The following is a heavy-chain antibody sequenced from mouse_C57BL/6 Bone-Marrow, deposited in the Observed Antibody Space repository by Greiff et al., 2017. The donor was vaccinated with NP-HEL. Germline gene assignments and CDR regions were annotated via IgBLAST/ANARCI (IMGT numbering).Heavy chain of an antibody. Sequence: EVQLVESGGGLVQPGGSLKLSCAASGFTFSDYYMYWVRQTPEKRLEWVAYISNGGGSTYYPDTVKGRFTISRDNAKNTLYLQMSRLKSEDTAMYYCARHENYYGSSTGYFDVWGTGTTVTVSS. CDR1: GFTFSDYY. V-gene: IGHV5-12*01. J-gene: IGHJ1*03. CDR3: ARHENYYGSSTGYFDV. D-gene: IGHD1-1*01. CDR2: ISNGGGST.